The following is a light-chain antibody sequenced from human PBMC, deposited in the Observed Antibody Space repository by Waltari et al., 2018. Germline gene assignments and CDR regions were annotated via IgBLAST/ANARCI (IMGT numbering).Light chain of an antibody. CDR1: SSDVGGYNY. J-gene: IGLJ1*01. CDR3: SSYAGSNV. CDR2: EVS. V-gene: IGLV2-8*01. Sequence: QSALTRPPSASGSPGPSVTISCTGPSSDVGGYNYVSWYQQHPGKAPKLMIYEVSKRPSGVPDRFSGSKSGNTASLTVSGLQAEDEADYYCSSYAGSNVFGTGTKVTVL.